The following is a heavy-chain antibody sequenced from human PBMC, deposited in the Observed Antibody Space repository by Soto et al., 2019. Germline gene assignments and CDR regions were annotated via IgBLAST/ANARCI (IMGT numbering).Heavy chain of an antibody. Sequence: QVQLVQSGAEVKKPGASVKVSCKASGYSFTTYTMHWVRQAPGQGLEWMGWFNVGNGDTKYSQKFQGRVTITRDTSARTAYMDLSSLRSDDTAVYYCARDMVRSLEWTYMYYFDYWGQGTLVTVSS. CDR3: ARDMVRSLEWTYMYYFDY. V-gene: IGHV1-3*01. CDR2: FNVGNGDT. CDR1: GYSFTTYT. D-gene: IGHD3-3*01. J-gene: IGHJ4*02.